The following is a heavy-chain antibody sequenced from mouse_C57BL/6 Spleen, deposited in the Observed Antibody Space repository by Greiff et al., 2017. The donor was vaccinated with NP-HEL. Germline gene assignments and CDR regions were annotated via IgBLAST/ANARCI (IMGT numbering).Heavy chain of an antibody. CDR2: IYPGSGST. V-gene: IGHV1-55*01. CDR1: GYTFTSYW. D-gene: IGHD1-1*01. Sequence: VQLQQPGAELVKPGASVKMSCKASGYTFTSYWLTWVKQRPGQGLEWIGDIYPGSGSTNYNEKFKSKATLTVDTSSSTAYMQLSSLTSEDSAVYYCARWTTVVGGYFDVWGTGTTVTVSS. J-gene: IGHJ1*03. CDR3: ARWTTVVGGYFDV.